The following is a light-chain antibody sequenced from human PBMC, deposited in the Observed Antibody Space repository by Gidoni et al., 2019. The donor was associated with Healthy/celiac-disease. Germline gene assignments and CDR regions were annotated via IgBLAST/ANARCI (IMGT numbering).Light chain of an antibody. J-gene: IGKJ1*01. Sequence: DIQMTQSPSSLSASVGDRVTITCRAIQDISNSLAWYQQKPGKVPKLLIYAASTLHSGVPSRFSGSGSGTDFTLTISSLQPEDFATYYCQKYNSAPRTFGQGTKVEIK. V-gene: IGKV1-27*01. CDR2: AAS. CDR3: QKYNSAPRT. CDR1: QDISNS.